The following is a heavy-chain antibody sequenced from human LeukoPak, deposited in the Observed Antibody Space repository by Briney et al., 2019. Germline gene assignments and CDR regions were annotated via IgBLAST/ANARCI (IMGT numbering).Heavy chain of an antibody. CDR2: IRSDGSDK. D-gene: IGHD4-17*01. J-gene: IGHJ4*02. CDR3: ARSYGDATFDY. CDR1: GFPFSSYV. V-gene: IGHV3-33*01. Sequence: GGSLRLSCAASGFPFSSYVMHWVRQAPGKGLEWVAIIRSDGSDKYYADSVKGRFTISRDNSKSTLYLQLSSLRAEDTAVYYGARSYGDATFDYWGQGTLVTVSS.